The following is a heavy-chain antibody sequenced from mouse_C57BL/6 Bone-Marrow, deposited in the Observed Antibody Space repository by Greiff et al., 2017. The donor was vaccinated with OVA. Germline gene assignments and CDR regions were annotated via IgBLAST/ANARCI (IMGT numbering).Heavy chain of an antibody. D-gene: IGHD1-1*01. CDR1: GFPFRDYG. CDR3: SRSSPFYGAMDY. V-gene: IGHV5-17*01. J-gene: IGHJ4*01. CDR2: ISSGSSTI. Sequence: VQLVASGGGLVKPGGSLKLSCAASGFPFRDYGMHWVRQAPEKGLGWVAYISSGSSTIYYAGTVKGRFPISRDNAKNSLFLQMTSLRSEDTAMYYCSRSSPFYGAMDYWGQGTSVTVSS.